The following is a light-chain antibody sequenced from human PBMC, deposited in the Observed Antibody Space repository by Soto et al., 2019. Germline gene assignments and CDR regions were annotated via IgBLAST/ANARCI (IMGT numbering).Light chain of an antibody. J-gene: IGLJ2*01. CDR3: CAYGGSYTRNWP. CDR1: SSDVGGYNY. V-gene: IGLV2-11*01. CDR2: DVT. Sequence: QSALTQPRSVSGSPGQSVTFSCTGTSSDVGGYNYVSWYQQYSGKAPRLIIYDVTKRPSGVPDRFSGSKSGDTASLTISGLQSEDEGDYYCCAYGGSYTRNWPFGGGT.